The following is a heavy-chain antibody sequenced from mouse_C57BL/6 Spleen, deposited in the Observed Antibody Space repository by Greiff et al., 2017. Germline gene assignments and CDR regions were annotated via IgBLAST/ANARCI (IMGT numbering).Heavy chain of an antibody. CDR1: GYAFTNYL. CDR3: AKAYYGNYAFDY. Sequence: VQLQQSGAELVRPGTSVKVSCKASGYAFTNYLIEWVKQRPGQGLEWIGVINPGSGGTNYNEKFKGKATLTADKSSSTAYMQLSSLTSEDSAVYFCAKAYYGNYAFDYWGQGTTLTVSS. J-gene: IGHJ2*01. V-gene: IGHV1-54*01. CDR2: INPGSGGT. D-gene: IGHD2-10*01.